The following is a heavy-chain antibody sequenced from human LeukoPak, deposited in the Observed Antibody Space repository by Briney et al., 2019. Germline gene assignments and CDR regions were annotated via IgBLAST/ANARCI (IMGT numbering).Heavy chain of an antibody. J-gene: IGHJ6*03. D-gene: IGHD3-10*01. CDR2: ISASGGST. V-gene: IGHV3-23*01. Sequence: GGSLRLSCAGSGFTFTSYAMSWVRQAPKKRLEWVSVISASGGSTNYADSVKGRFTISRDNSKNTLYLQMNSLRAEDSAVYYCAKNYGSGSSVKYYYYMDVWGKGTTVTVSS. CDR3: AKNYGSGSSVKYYYYMDV. CDR1: GFTFTSYA.